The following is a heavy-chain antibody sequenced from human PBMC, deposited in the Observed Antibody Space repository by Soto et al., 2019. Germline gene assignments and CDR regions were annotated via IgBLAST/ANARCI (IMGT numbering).Heavy chain of an antibody. D-gene: IGHD3-22*01. CDR1: GFTFSSYA. V-gene: IGHV3-23*01. CDR3: ATHRASLVVVIKYGYFDY. J-gene: IGHJ4*02. Sequence: WGSLRLSCAVSGFTFSSYAMSWVRQAPGKGLEWVSAISVSVGITYYTDSVKGRLTISRDNSKNTLYLQMNSLRAEDTAVYYCATHRASLVVVIKYGYFDYWGQGTLVTVSS. CDR2: ISVSVGIT.